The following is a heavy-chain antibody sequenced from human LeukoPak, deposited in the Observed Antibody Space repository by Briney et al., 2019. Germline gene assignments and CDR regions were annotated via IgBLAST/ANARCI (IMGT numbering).Heavy chain of an antibody. CDR2: ISSSALNV. J-gene: IGHJ4*02. D-gene: IGHD2-8*01. V-gene: IGHV3-48*03. CDR1: GFTFSSYA. Sequence: GGSLRPSCVASGFTFSSYAMNWVRQAPGKGLEWVSSISSSALNVYYADSVKGRFTISRDNAKNSLYLQMNSLRAEDTAAYYCARDRKGVMDYWGQGTLVTVSS. CDR3: ARDRKGVMDY.